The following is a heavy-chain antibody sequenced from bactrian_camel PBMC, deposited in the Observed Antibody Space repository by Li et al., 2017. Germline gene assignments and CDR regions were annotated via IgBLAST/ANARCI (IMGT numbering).Heavy chain of an antibody. D-gene: IGHD4*01. J-gene: IGHJ4*01. CDR1: GFTVNSLS. V-gene: IGHV3S1*01. CDR2: TNAAGVTT. CDR3: AADRSFFTATTTDKSEYDH. Sequence: HVQLVESGGGLVQPGGSLRLSCAASGFTVNSLSMYWVRQSPGKGHQWVSGTNAAGVTTVYAVSVEGRFTISRDNAKNTVYLQMNSLKPEDTATYYCAADRSFFTATTTDKSEYDHWGQGTQVTVS.